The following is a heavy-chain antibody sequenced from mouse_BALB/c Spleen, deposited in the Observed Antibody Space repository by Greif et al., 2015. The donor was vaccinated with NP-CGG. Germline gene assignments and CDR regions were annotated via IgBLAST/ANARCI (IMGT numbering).Heavy chain of an antibody. Sequence: LMESGPGLVKPSQSLSLTCSVTGYSITSGYYWNWIRQFPGNKLEWMGYISYDGSNNYNPSLKNRISITRDTSKNQFFLKLNSVTSEDTATYYFATYDGNYLAWFAYWGQGTLVTVSA. V-gene: IGHV3-6*02. CDR1: GYSITSGYY. D-gene: IGHD2-10*01. CDR3: ATYDGNYLAWFAY. CDR2: ISYDGSN. J-gene: IGHJ3*01.